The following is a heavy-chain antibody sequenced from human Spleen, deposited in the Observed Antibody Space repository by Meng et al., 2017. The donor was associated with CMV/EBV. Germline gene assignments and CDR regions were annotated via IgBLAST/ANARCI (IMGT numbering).Heavy chain of an antibody. CDR1: GGSVSSPTYY. V-gene: IGHV4-61*01. CDR2: IYYSGST. D-gene: IGHD6-13*01. CDR3: ASLSAAASLY. J-gene: IGHJ4*02. Sequence: TCTGSGGSVSSPTYYGSWVRQPPGKGLEWIAEIYYSGSTSYNPSLKSRVTISVDASKNQFSLRLTSVTAADSAVYYCASLSAAASLYGGQGTLVTVSS.